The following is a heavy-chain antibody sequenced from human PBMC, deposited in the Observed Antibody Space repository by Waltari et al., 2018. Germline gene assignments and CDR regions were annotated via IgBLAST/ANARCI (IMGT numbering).Heavy chain of an antibody. CDR2: INQDGSAR. CDR1: GFTFSSYW. D-gene: IGHD2-2*02. CDR3: ARDRGSIPEPRWLDP. Sequence: EVQLVDSGGDLVQPGGSLRLSCAASGFTFSSYWMNWVRQAPGKGLEWVANINQDGSARYEWGLGKGRFTISRDNAKNSLYLQMNSLRADDTAVYYCARDRGSIPEPRWLDPWGQGTLVTVSS. V-gene: IGHV3-7*03. J-gene: IGHJ5*02.